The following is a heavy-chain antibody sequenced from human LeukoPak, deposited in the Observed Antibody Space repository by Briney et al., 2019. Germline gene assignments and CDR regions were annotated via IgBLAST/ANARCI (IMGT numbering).Heavy chain of an antibody. Sequence: GGSLRLSCAASGLTFSSYAMSWVRQAPGKGLEWVSGISGSGGSSYYADSVKGRCTISRDNSKNTLYLQMNSLRAEDTAVYYCAKSGETYSFDYWGQGTLVTVSS. V-gene: IGHV3-23*01. CDR3: AKSGETYSFDY. J-gene: IGHJ4*02. D-gene: IGHD4-11*01. CDR2: ISGSGGSS. CDR1: GLTFSSYA.